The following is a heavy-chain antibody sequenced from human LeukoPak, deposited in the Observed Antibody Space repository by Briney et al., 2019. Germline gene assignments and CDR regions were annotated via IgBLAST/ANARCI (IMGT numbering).Heavy chain of an antibody. D-gene: IGHD6-19*01. CDR2: IYYSGST. Sequence: SETLSLTCTVSGGSISSGSYYWGWIRQPPGKGLEWIGSIYYSGSTYYNPSLKSRVTISVDTSKNQFSLKLSSVTAADTAVYYCARAPDLDRIAVAGPLDYWGQGTLVTASS. V-gene: IGHV4-39*07. CDR3: ARAPDLDRIAVAGPLDY. J-gene: IGHJ4*02. CDR1: GGSISSGSYY.